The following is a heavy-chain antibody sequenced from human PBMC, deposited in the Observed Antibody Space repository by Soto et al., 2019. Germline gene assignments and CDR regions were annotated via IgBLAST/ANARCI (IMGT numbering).Heavy chain of an antibody. D-gene: IGHD1-26*01. Sequence: QPGGSLRLSCAASGFTFSSYGMHWVRQAPGKGLEWVAVIWYDGSNKYYADSVKGRFTISRDNSKNTLYLQMNSLRAEDTAVYYCARDLGSVPFDYWGQGTLITVSS. V-gene: IGHV3-33*01. CDR1: GFTFSSYG. CDR2: IWYDGSNK. J-gene: IGHJ4*02. CDR3: ARDLGSVPFDY.